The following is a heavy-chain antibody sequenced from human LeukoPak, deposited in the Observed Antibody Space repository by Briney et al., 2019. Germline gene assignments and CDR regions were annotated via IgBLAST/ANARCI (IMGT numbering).Heavy chain of an antibody. CDR3: PRGGEPTFLDY. V-gene: IGHV3-23*01. J-gene: IGHJ4*02. CDR1: GFTFSSYA. D-gene: IGHD3-16*01. Sequence: PGGSLRLSYAASGFTFSSYAMSWVRPAPGKGLEWVSAISGSGGSTYYADSVKGRFTISRDNSKNTLYLQMSSLRAEDTAVYYCPRGGEPTFLDYWGQGTLVTVSS. CDR2: ISGSGGST.